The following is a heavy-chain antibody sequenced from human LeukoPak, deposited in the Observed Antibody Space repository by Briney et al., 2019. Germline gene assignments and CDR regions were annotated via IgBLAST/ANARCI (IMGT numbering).Heavy chain of an antibody. CDR1: GFTFSSYS. D-gene: IGHD4-17*01. CDR3: ASAGDSIADY. J-gene: IGHJ4*02. CDR2: ISSSSTYI. Sequence: GGSLRLSCAASGFTFSSYSMNWVRQAPGKGLEWVSFISSSSTYIYYADSMKGRFTISRDNAKNSLYLQMNSLRAEDTAVYFCASAGDSIADYWGQGTLVTVSS. V-gene: IGHV3-21*01.